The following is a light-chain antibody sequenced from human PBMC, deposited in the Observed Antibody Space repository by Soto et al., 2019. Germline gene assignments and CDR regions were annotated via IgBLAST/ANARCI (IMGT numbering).Light chain of an antibody. CDR3: QQYGKLPIT. V-gene: IGKV3-11*01. CDR1: QSVRSS. J-gene: IGKJ5*01. CDR2: DAS. Sequence: EIVLTQSPATLTLSPGDRATLSFRASQSVRSSLAWYQQKPGQAPRLLIYDASKRATGIPARFSGSASGTDFTLTISSLEPEDFAVYYRQQYGKLPITFGQGTRLEI.